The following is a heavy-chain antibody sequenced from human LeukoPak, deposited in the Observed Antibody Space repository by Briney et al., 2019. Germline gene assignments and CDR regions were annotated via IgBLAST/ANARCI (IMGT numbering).Heavy chain of an antibody. CDR2: IYSTGTI. Sequence: SETLSLTCLVSGGSMSNYYWSWIRQPAGRGLEWIGRIYSTGTINYNPSLESRVTMSVDTSKNQCSLNMRSVTAADTAVYFCARDKAYDLDEASGYYYNRGLDYWGQGTLVTVSS. D-gene: IGHD3-22*01. V-gene: IGHV4-4*07. CDR3: ARDKAYDLDEASGYYYNRGLDY. J-gene: IGHJ4*02. CDR1: GGSMSNYY.